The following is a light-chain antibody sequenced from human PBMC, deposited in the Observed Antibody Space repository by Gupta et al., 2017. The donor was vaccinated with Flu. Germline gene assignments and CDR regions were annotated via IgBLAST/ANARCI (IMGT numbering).Light chain of an antibody. J-gene: IGLJ3*02. CDR3: DSRDSSGKHLL. Sequence: SSELTQDPAVSVALGQTVRITCQGDSLRKYYVSWYQQKPGEAPMVVMYGKNKRPSGIPERFSGSTSGDTASLIITGAQAGDEADYYCDSRDSSGKHLLFGGGTKVTVL. V-gene: IGLV3-19*01. CDR1: SLRKYY. CDR2: GKN.